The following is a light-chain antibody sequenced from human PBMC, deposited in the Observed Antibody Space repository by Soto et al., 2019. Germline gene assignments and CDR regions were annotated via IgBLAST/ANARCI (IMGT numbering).Light chain of an antibody. CDR2: GAS. V-gene: IGKV3-20*01. CDR3: QQYGSSPRT. Sequence: EIVLTQSPGTLSLSPGERATLSCRASQSVTSSYLAWYQQKPGQAPRLLIYGASSRATGIPDRFSGSGSGTYFTLTINSLKPEDFAVYYCQQYGSSPRTFGQGTKLEIK. J-gene: IGKJ2*01. CDR1: QSVTSSY.